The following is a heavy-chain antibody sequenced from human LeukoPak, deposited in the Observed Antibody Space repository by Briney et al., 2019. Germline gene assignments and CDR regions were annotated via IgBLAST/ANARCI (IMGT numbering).Heavy chain of an antibody. J-gene: IGHJ6*03. Sequence: SETLSLTCTVSGASITSYYWNWMRQSPGKGLEWIGYGHHSGTTNYNPSLESRGTISVDTSKNQFSLKLSSVSAADTAVYYCARLTSPPLYYYYYMDVWGKGTTVTVSS. CDR3: ARLTSPPLYYYYYMDV. CDR1: GASITSYY. D-gene: IGHD4/OR15-4a*01. V-gene: IGHV4-59*01. CDR2: GHHSGTT.